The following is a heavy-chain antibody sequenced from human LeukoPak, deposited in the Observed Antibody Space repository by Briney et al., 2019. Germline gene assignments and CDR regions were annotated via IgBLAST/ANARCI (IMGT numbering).Heavy chain of an antibody. V-gene: IGHV1-46*01. Sequence: ASVKVSCKASGYTFTSYYIHWVRQAPGQGLEWMGIINPSGGSTSYAQKFQGRVTMTRDTSTSTVYMELSSLRSEDTAVYYCARGYLWFGELLYSGNLDYWGQGTLVTVSS. CDR1: GYTFTSYY. CDR2: INPSGGST. CDR3: ARGYLWFGELLYSGNLDY. J-gene: IGHJ4*02. D-gene: IGHD3-10*01.